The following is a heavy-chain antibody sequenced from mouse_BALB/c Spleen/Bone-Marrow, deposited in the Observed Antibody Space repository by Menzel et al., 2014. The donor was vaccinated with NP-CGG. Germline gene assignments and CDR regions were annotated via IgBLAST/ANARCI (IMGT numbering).Heavy chain of an antibody. Sequence: QDQLQQPGAELAKPGASVKMSCKASGYTFTSYWMHWVKQRPGQGLEWIGYINPSTGYTEYNQKFKDKATLTADKSSSTAYMQLSSLTSEDSAVYYCARQITTVDYAMDYWGQGTSVTVSS. D-gene: IGHD1-1*01. CDR2: INPSTGYT. J-gene: IGHJ4*01. CDR3: ARQITTVDYAMDY. CDR1: GYTFTSYW. V-gene: IGHV1-7*01.